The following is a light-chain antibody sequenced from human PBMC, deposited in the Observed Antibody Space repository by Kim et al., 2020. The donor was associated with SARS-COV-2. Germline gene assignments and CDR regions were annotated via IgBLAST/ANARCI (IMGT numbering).Light chain of an antibody. Sequence: SGPPGQTASLTCSGDKLGDKYACWYQQKPGQSPVLVIYQDSKRPSGIPERFSGSNSGNTATLTISGTQAMDEADYYCQAWDSTWVFGGGTQLTVL. CDR3: QAWDSTWV. V-gene: IGLV3-1*01. J-gene: IGLJ3*02. CDR1: KLGDKY. CDR2: QDS.